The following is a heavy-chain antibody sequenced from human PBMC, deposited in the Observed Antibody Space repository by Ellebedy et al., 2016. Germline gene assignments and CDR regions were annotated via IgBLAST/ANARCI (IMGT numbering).Heavy chain of an antibody. CDR1: GFTSSSYA. V-gene: IGHV3-33*08. CDR3: ARGFGYYYYMDV. CDR2: IWYDGSNK. D-gene: IGHD3-10*01. Sequence: GGSLRLSXAASGFTSSSYAMHWVRQAPGKGLEWVAVIWYDGSNKYYADSVKGRFTISRDNSKNTLYLQMNSLRAEDTAVYYCARGFGYYYYMDVWGKGTTVTVSS. J-gene: IGHJ6*03.